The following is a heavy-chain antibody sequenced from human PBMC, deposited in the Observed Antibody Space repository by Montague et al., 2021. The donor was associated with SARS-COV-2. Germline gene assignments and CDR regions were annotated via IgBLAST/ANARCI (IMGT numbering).Heavy chain of an antibody. Sequence: PLRLSCAASGFTFNTYSMHWVRRAPGKGLEWVSSISSSGTYIYYADSVRGRFTISRDNAHNSLSLQLNSLRPEDTALYYCARDGVQSGDWPYYFAFWGQGTLVSVSS. J-gene: IGHJ4*02. CDR3: ARDGVQSGDWPYYFAF. D-gene: IGHD2-21*02. CDR1: GFTFNTYS. V-gene: IGHV3-21*01. CDR2: ISSSGTYI.